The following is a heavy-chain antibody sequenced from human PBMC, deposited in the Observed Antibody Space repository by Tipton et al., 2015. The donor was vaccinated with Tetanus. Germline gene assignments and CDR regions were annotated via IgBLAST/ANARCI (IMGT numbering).Heavy chain of an antibody. V-gene: IGHV4-30-2*01. D-gene: IGHD5-24*01. CDR2: IYHTGST. J-gene: IGHJ4*02. CDR3: ARGITDGYNRRLDY. Sequence: LEWIGYIYHTGSTYYNPSLRSRVTISEVGSKNHISLKLTSVTAADTGVYYCARGITDGYNRRLDYWGQGILVAVSP.